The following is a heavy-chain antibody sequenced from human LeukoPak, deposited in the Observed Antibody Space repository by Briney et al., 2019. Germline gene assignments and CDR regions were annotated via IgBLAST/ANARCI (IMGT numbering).Heavy chain of an antibody. V-gene: IGHV1-18*01. CDR2: ISAYNGNT. CDR1: GYTFTSYG. D-gene: IGHD6-6*01. Sequence: ASVKVSCKASGYTFTSYGISWVRQAPGQGLEWMGWISAYNGNTNYAQKLQGRVTMTTDTSTSTAYMELRSLTSDDTAVYYCARDVSDGQLLDYWGQGTLVTVSS. CDR3: ARDVSDGQLLDY. J-gene: IGHJ4*02.